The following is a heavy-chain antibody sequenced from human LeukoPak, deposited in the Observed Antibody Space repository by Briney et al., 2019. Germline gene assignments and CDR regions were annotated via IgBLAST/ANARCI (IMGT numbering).Heavy chain of an antibody. CDR2: IYHSGDA. Sequence: SETLSLTCTVSGYSISRDYYWGWIRQPPGEGLEWIGSIYHSGDAHYSPSLRSRVTISVDTSKTQFSLRLTSVTAADTAVYYCARGRGGNFDYWGQGTLVTVSS. D-gene: IGHD3-10*01. V-gene: IGHV4-38-2*02. J-gene: IGHJ4*02. CDR1: GYSISRDYY. CDR3: ARGRGGNFDY.